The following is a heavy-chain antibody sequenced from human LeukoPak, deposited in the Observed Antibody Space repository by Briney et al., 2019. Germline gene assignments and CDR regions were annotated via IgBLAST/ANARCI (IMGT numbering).Heavy chain of an antibody. CDR2: ISSSSSYI. J-gene: IGHJ5*02. D-gene: IGHD1-7*01. Sequence: PGGSLRLSCAASGFTFSSYSMNWVRQAPGKGLEWVSPISSSSSYIYYADSVKGRFTISRDNAKNSLYLQMNSLRAEDTAVYYCAITGTTNWFDPWGQGTLVTVSS. CDR3: AITGTTNWFDP. CDR1: GFTFSSYS. V-gene: IGHV3-21*01.